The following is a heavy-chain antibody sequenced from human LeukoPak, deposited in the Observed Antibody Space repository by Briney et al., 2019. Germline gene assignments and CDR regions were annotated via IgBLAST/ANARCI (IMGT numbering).Heavy chain of an antibody. V-gene: IGHV4-31*03. Sequence: SHTLSLTCTVSGGSISSGGYYWSWLRQHPWKGLEWIGYIYYSGSTYYTPSLKSRVTISVDTSKNQFSLKPSSVTAADTAVYYCARDGSYGIIDYWGQGTLVTVSS. D-gene: IGHD5-18*01. CDR1: GGSISSGGYY. J-gene: IGHJ4*02. CDR2: IYYSGST. CDR3: ARDGSYGIIDY.